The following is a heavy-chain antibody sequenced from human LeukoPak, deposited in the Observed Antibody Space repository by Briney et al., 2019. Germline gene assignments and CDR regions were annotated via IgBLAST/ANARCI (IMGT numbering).Heavy chain of an antibody. J-gene: IGHJ1*01. CDR3: AKGYDTRH. D-gene: IGHD3-9*01. CDR2: IRLDGVTT. V-gene: IGHV3-30*02. Sequence: GGSLRLSCAASGFTFSTYGMHWVRQAPGKGLEWVAFIRLDGVTTYHVDSVKGRFTISRDNSKNTLYLQMNSLRTEDTAMYYCAKGYDTRHWGQGTLVIVSP. CDR1: GFTFSTYG.